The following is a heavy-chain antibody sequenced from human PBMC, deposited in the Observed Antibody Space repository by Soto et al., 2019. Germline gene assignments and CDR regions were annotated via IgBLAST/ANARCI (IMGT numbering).Heavy chain of an antibody. CDR3: TTVATGTRDYYYGMDV. CDR2: IKSKTDGGTT. Sequence: PGGSLRISCAAAGFTFSNAWMSWVRQAPGKGLEWVGRIKSKTDGGTTDYAAPVKGRFTISRDDSKNTLYLQMNSLKTEDTAVYYCTTVATGTRDYYYGMDVWGQGTTVTVSS. J-gene: IGHJ6*02. D-gene: IGHD4-17*01. CDR1: GFTFSNAW. V-gene: IGHV3-15*01.